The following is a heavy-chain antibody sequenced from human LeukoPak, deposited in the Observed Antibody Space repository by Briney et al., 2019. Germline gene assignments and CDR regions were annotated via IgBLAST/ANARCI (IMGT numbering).Heavy chain of an antibody. V-gene: IGHV4-59*01. J-gene: IGHJ3*02. Sequence: SETLSLTCTVSGGSISSYYWSWIRQPPGKGLEWIGYIYYSGSTNYNPSLKSRVTISVDTSKNQFSLKLSSVTAADTAVYYCASANVAVADAFDIWGQGTLVTVSS. CDR3: ASANVAVADAFDI. D-gene: IGHD6-19*01. CDR2: IYYSGST. CDR1: GGSISSYY.